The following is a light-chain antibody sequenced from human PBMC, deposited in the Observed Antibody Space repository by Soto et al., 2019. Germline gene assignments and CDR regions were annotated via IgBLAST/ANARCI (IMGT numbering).Light chain of an antibody. J-gene: IGLJ1*01. Sequence: QSVLTQPPSASGTPGQRVTISCSGSSSNIGSNYVYWYQQLPGTAPKLLIYSNNQRPSGVPDRFSGSKSGTSASLATSGLRSEDEADYYCAAWDDSLSGSYVFGTGTKLTVL. V-gene: IGLV1-47*02. CDR3: AAWDDSLSGSYV. CDR1: SSNIGSNY. CDR2: SNN.